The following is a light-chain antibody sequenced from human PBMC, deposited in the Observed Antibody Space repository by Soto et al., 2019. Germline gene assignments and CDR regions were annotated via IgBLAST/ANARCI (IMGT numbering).Light chain of an antibody. CDR2: DVS. CDR1: SSDVGGYNY. V-gene: IGLV2-14*01. Sequence: QSVLTQPASVSGSPGQSITISCTGTSSDVGGYNYVSWYQQYPDKAPKLMIYDVSNRPSGVSNRFSGSKSGNTASLTISGLQAEDEADYYCSSYSSSSTLYVFGPGTKLTVL. J-gene: IGLJ1*01. CDR3: SSYSSSSTLYV.